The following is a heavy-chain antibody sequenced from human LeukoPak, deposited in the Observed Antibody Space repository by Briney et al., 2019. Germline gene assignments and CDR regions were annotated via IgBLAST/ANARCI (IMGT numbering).Heavy chain of an antibody. D-gene: IGHD6-13*01. J-gene: IGHJ4*02. CDR1: GGSISSYY. Sequence: SETLSLTCTVSGGSISSYYWSWIRQPPGKGLEWIGYIYYSGSTDYNPSLKSRVTISVDTSKNQFSLKLSSVTAADTAVYYCAREVAAAGFDYWGQGTLVTVSS. CDR3: AREVAAAGFDY. CDR2: IYYSGST. V-gene: IGHV4-59*01.